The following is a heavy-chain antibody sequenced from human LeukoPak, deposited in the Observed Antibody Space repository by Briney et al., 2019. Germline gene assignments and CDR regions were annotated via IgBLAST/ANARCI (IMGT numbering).Heavy chain of an antibody. D-gene: IGHD6-13*01. Sequence: PSETLSLTCTVSGGSISSGGYYWSWIRQPPGKGLEWIGYIYHSGSTYYSPSLKSRVTISVDRSKNQFSLKLSSVTAADTAVYYCARGTGIAAAGQLFDYWGQGTLVTVSS. CDR1: GGSISSGGYY. CDR3: ARGTGIAAAGQLFDY. J-gene: IGHJ4*02. V-gene: IGHV4-30-2*01. CDR2: IYHSGST.